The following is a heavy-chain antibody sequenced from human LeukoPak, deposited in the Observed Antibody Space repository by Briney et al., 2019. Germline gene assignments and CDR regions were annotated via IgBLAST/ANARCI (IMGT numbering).Heavy chain of an antibody. D-gene: IGHD3-22*01. Sequence: SETLSLTCTVSGGSISSSSYYWGWIRQPPGKGLEWIGSIYYSGSTYYNPSLKSRVTISVDTSKNQFSLKLSSVTAADTAVYYCARVGYYYDSSGYYHFDYWGQGTLVTVSS. CDR1: GGSISSSSYY. CDR3: ARVGYYYDSSGYYHFDY. V-gene: IGHV4-39*07. CDR2: IYYSGST. J-gene: IGHJ4*02.